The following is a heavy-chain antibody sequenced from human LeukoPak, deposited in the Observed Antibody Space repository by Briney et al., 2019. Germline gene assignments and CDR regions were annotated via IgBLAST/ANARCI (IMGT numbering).Heavy chain of an antibody. CDR1: GYTFTSYG. CDR3: ARDGGWPADQLYFDY. J-gene: IGHJ4*02. CDR2: ISAYNGNT. D-gene: IGHD2-2*01. V-gene: IGHV1-18*01. Sequence: ASVKVSCKASGYTFTSYGISWVRQAPGQGLERMGWISAYNGNTNYAQKPQGRVTMTTDTSTSTAYMELRSLRSDDTAVYYCARDGGWPADQLYFDYWGQGTLVTVSS.